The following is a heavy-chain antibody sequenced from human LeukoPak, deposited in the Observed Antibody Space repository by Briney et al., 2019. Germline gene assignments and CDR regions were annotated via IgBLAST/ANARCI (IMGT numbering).Heavy chain of an antibody. CDR2: IYYSGST. CDR3: ARHDDTVGATGVDY. D-gene: IGHD1-26*01. J-gene: IGHJ4*02. Sequence: PSETLSLTCTVSGGSISSSSYYWGWIRQPPGKGLEWIGSIYYSGSTYYNPSLKSRVTISVDTSKNQFSLKLSSVTAADTAVYYCARHDDTVGATGVDYWGQGTLVTVSS. V-gene: IGHV4-39*01. CDR1: GGSISSSSYY.